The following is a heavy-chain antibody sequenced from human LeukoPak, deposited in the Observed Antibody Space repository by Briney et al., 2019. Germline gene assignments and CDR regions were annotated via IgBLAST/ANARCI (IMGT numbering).Heavy chain of an antibody. CDR3: ARAGGNSAHPHYYYYYMDV. V-gene: IGHV1-46*01. CDR2: INPSGGST. CDR1: GYTFTSYY. D-gene: IGHD4-23*01. Sequence: ASVKVSCKASGYTFTSYYMHWVRQAPGQGLEWMGIINPSGGSTSYAQKFQGRVTMTRDVSTSTVYMELSSLRSEDTAVYYCARAGGNSAHPHYYYYYMDVWGKGTTVTVSS. J-gene: IGHJ6*03.